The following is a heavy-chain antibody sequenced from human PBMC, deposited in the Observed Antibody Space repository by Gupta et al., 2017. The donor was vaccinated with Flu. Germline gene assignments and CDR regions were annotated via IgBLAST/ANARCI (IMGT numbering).Heavy chain of an antibody. CDR2: MSFDGHNR. D-gene: IGHD3-3*01. CDR1: GFSFHSFG. CDR3: AKDPGADYDCWSGHYCDH. Sequence: QVQLVESGGAVVQAGGSLRLTCETSGFSFHSFGMHWVRQAPGKGLELVSTMSFDGHNRYNADSVKGRFTVSRDNSKKTLYLQMTGLRPEDSAVYYCAKDPGADYDCWSGHYCDHWGPGTLVTVSS. V-gene: IGHV3-30*18. J-gene: IGHJ4*02.